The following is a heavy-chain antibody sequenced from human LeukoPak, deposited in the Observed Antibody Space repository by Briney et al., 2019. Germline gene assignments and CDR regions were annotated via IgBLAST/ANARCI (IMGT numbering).Heavy chain of an antibody. D-gene: IGHD4-23*01. J-gene: IGHJ5*02. Sequence: SETLSLTCTVSGGSISSGGYYWSWIRQHPGKGLEWIGYIYYSGSTYYNPSLKSRVTISVDTSKNQFSLKLSSLTAADTAVYYCARAPLYGGHADWFDPWGQGTLVTVSS. CDR3: ARAPLYGGHADWFDP. CDR2: IYYSGST. V-gene: IGHV4-31*03. CDR1: GGSISSGGYY.